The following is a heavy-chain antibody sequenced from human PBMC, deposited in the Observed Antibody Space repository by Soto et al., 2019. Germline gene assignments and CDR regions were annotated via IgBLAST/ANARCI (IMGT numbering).Heavy chain of an antibody. CDR2: IYYTGNT. CDR1: GASISSGGYY. D-gene: IGHD5-18*01. V-gene: IGHV4-31*03. CDR3: AGGEYTYGPEGNWFGP. J-gene: IGHJ5*02. Sequence: PSETLSLTCTVSGASISSGGYYWSWIRQLPGKGLEWIGYIYYTGNTRYNPSLKSRLIISVDTSNNYFSLVLSSMTAADTAIYYCAGGEYTYGPEGNWFGPWGQGILVTV.